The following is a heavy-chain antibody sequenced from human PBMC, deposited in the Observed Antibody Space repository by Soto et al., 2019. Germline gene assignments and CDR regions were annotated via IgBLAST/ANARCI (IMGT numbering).Heavy chain of an antibody. CDR1: GFTFSSYG. V-gene: IGHV3-30*18. CDR3: AKGELWVGESMVGWFDP. CDR2: ISYDGSNK. J-gene: IGHJ5*02. Sequence: QVQLVESGGGVVQPGRSLRLSCAASGFTFSSYGMHWVRQAPGKGLEWVAVISYDGSNKYYADSVKGRFTISRDNSKNTLYLQMNSLRAEDTAVYYCAKGELWVGESMVGWFDPWGQGTLVTVSS. D-gene: IGHD3-10*01.